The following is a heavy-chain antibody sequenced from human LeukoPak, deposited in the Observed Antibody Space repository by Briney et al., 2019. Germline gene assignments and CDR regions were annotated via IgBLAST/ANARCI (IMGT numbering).Heavy chain of an antibody. Sequence: PQTLSLTCTVSGGSISSGAYYWSWNRQHPGKGLEWIGYIYYSGSTYYNPSLKSRVTISVDTFQNQFSLKLSSVTAADTAVYYCARLNCSGGSCYSVDHWGQGTLVTVSS. CDR1: GGSISSGAYY. J-gene: IGHJ5*02. D-gene: IGHD2-15*01. CDR2: IYYSGST. CDR3: ARLNCSGGSCYSVDH. V-gene: IGHV4-31*03.